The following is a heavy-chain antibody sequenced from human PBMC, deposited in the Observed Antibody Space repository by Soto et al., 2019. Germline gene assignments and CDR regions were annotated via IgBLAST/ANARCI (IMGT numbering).Heavy chain of an antibody. J-gene: IGHJ4*02. V-gene: IGHV4-61*01. CDR1: GGSVSSGSYY. CDR2: IYYCGST. D-gene: IGHD3-9*01. CDR3: ARDRGYYDILTGYGEDYFDY. Sequence: QVQLQESGPGLVKPSETLSLTCTVSGGSVSSGSYYWSWIRQPPGKGLEWIGYIYYCGSTNYNPSLKSRVTISVDTSKNQFSLKLSSVTAADTAVYYCARDRGYYDILTGYGEDYFDYWGQGTLVTVSS.